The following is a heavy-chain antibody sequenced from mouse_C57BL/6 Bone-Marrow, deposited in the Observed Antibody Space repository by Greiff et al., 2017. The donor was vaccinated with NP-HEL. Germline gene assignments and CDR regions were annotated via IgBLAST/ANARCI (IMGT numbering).Heavy chain of an antibody. CDR2: ISDGGSYT. Sequence: EVQLVESGGGLVKPGGSLKLSCAASGFTFSSYAMSWVRQTPEKRLEWVATISDGGSYTYYPDNVKGRFTISRDNAKNNLYLQMSHLKSEDTAMYYCARDDGNLWYFDVWGTGTTVTVSS. V-gene: IGHV5-4*01. D-gene: IGHD2-1*01. CDR1: GFTFSSYA. J-gene: IGHJ1*03. CDR3: ARDDGNLWYFDV.